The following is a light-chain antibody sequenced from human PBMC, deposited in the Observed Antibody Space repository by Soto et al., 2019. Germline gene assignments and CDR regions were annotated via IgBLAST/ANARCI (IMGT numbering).Light chain of an antibody. CDR3: QQCGSSST. V-gene: IGKV3-20*01. CDR2: GAS. CDR1: QSVSTY. Sequence: EIVLRQSPGTLSLSPGERATLSCRASQSVSTYLAWYQQRPGQAPRLLIYGASSRATGIPDRFSGSGSGTDFTLTISRLEPGDFAVYYCQQCGSSSTFGQGTRLEIK. J-gene: IGKJ5*01.